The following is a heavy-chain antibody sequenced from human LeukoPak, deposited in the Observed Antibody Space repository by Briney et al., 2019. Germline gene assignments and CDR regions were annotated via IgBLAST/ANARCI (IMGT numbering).Heavy chain of an antibody. Sequence: ASVKVSCKASGGTFSSYAISWVRQAPGQGLEWMGWINPNSGGTNYAQKFQGRVTMTRDTSISTAYMELSRLRSDDTAVYYCARGEGLLWFGELSHAFDIWGQGTMVTVSS. CDR3: ARGEGLLWFGELSHAFDI. D-gene: IGHD3-10*01. J-gene: IGHJ3*02. CDR1: GGTFSSYA. CDR2: INPNSGGT. V-gene: IGHV1-2*02.